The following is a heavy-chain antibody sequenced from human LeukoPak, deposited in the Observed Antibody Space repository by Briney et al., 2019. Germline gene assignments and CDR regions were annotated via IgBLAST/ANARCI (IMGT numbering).Heavy chain of an antibody. V-gene: IGHV4-34*01. CDR3: ARGWPYYYDSSGLNWFDP. CDR2: INHSGST. D-gene: IGHD3-22*01. Sequence: SETLSLTCAVYGGSFSGYYWSWIRQPPGKGLEWIGEINHSGSTNYNLSLKSRVTISVDTSKNQFSLKLSSVTAADTAVYYCARGWPYYYDSSGLNWFDPWGQGTLVTVSS. J-gene: IGHJ5*02. CDR1: GGSFSGYY.